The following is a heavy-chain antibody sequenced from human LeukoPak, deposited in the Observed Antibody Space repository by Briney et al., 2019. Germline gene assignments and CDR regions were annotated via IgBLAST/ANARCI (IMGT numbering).Heavy chain of an antibody. D-gene: IGHD2-2*01. CDR3: ARQKCTSTSCLTKNAFDI. CDR1: GGSIGIYY. CDR2: IYTSGST. Sequence: SETLSLTCTVSGGSIGIYYWNWIRQPPGKGLEWIGYIYTSGSTNYNPSLESRVTISVDTSKNQFSLDLSSVTAADTAVYYCARQKCTSTSCLTKNAFDIWGQGTMVTVSS. J-gene: IGHJ3*02. V-gene: IGHV4-4*09.